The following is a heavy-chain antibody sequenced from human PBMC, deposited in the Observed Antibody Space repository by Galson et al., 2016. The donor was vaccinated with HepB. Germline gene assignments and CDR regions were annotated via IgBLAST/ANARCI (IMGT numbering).Heavy chain of an antibody. CDR1: GYSFTNYW. CDR2: IHPDDSDT. V-gene: IGHV5-51*01. J-gene: IGHJ4*02. Sequence: QSGAEVKKPGESLTISCKGSGYSFTNYWIGWVRQMPGTGLEWMGMIHPDDSDTQYSPSFQGQVTMSADKSISTAYLQWSSLKASDTAMYYCARFSGSGWGSFDYWGQGTLVTVSP. CDR3: ARFSGSGWGSFDY. D-gene: IGHD6-19*01.